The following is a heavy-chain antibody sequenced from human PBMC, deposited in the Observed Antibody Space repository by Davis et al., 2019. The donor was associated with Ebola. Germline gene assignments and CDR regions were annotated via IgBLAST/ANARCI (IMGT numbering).Heavy chain of an antibody. D-gene: IGHD1-1*01. J-gene: IGHJ4*02. CDR1: GFTFSSFA. V-gene: IGHV3-7*03. CDR3: ARGEDTWDDPYFDD. Sequence: GESLKISCAASGFTFSSFAMSWVRQAPGKGLEWVANIKQDGSGKYYVDSVKGRFTISRDNAKNSLYLQMNSLRAEDTAVYYCARGEDTWDDPYFDDWGQGTLVTVSS. CDR2: IKQDGSGK.